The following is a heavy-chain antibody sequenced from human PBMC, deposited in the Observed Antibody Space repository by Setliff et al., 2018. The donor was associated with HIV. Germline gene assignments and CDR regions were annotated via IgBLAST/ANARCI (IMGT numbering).Heavy chain of an antibody. CDR1: GYTFTGYY. V-gene: IGHV1-2*06. Sequence: ASVKVSCKASGYTFTGYYLHWVRQAPGQGLQWMGRLNPKTGVAHFAQTFQGRVTMTSDTSIGIAFMELSRVKSADTAVYFCARGTVVGATIYYFDYWGQGTLVTVSS. D-gene: IGHD1-26*01. CDR2: LNPKTGVA. J-gene: IGHJ4*02. CDR3: ARGTVVGATIYYFDY.